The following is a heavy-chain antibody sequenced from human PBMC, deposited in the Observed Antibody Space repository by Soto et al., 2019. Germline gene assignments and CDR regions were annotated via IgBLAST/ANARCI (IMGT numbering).Heavy chain of an antibody. J-gene: IGHJ4*02. CDR2: ISYDGTNK. D-gene: IGHD1-20*01. Sequence: QVQLVESGGGVVQPGRSLRLSCAASGFTFSRNAMHWVRQAPGKGLEWVAVISYDGTNKYHADSVKGRFTISRDNSKNTLYLQINSLRPEDMALYYCARDRRPEVTVNFDYWGPGHLVTVSS. V-gene: IGHV3-30-3*01. CDR3: ARDRRPEVTVNFDY. CDR1: GFTFSRNA.